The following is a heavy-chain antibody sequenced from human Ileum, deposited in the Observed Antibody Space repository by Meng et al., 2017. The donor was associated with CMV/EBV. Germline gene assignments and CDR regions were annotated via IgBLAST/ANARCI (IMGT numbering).Heavy chain of an antibody. CDR3: ARLPLYCSSTTCYVDY. V-gene: IGHV3-21*01. Sequence: GFTSNTYSMSWVRQAPGKGLEWVSSISSSSRYINYADSVKGRFTISRDNAENSLSLQMNGLRAEDTAVYYCARLPLYCSSTTCYVDYWGQGTLVTVSS. CDR1: GFTSNTYS. D-gene: IGHD2-2*01. J-gene: IGHJ4*02. CDR2: ISSSSRYI.